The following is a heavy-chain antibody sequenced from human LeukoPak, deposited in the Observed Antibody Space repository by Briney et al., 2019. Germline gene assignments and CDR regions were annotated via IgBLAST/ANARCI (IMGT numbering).Heavy chain of an antibody. D-gene: IGHD6-6*01. Sequence: SETLSLTCTVSGGSIRNNNYYWGWIRQPPGKGLEWIGTIFYSGTTYYNTSLKSRIIISVDTSKNRISLILNSVTAADTAVYYCAKKPILAARPSYYFDFWGQGTLVTVSS. CDR2: IFYSGTT. CDR1: GGSIRNNNYY. CDR3: AKKPILAARPSYYFDF. V-gene: IGHV4-39*07. J-gene: IGHJ4*02.